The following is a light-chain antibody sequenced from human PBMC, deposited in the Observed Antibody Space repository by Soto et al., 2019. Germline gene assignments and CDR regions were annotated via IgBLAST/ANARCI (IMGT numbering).Light chain of an antibody. Sequence: EIGLTQSPATLYLCPGERVTLSCRASQSLNNYLAWFQHKPGQAPKLLNYDAFNKATGIPARFSGSGSGTDFTLSIISLEPVDSAIYYCQQRPEWPLTLGGGTKVAIK. CDR2: DAF. J-gene: IGKJ4*01. CDR1: QSLNNY. CDR3: QQRPEWPLT. V-gene: IGKV3-11*01.